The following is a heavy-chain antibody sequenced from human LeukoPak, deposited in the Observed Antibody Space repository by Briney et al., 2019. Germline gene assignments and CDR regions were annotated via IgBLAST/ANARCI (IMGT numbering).Heavy chain of an antibody. J-gene: IGHJ3*02. D-gene: IGHD2/OR15-2a*01. V-gene: IGHV4-31*02. CDR1: VDSISSGGYH. Sequence: SETLSLTWTVSVDSISSGGYHWSWIRQHPGKGLEWIGYIYYSGSTYYNPSLKSRVTISVDTSKNQFSLKLSSVTAADTAVYYCARSRGEILPYAFDIWGQGTMVTVSS. CDR2: IYYSGST. CDR3: ARSRGEILPYAFDI.